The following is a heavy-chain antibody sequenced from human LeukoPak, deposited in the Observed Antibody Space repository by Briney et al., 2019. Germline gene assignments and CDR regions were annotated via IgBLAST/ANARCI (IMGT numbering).Heavy chain of an antibody. V-gene: IGHV1-2*02. CDR2: INPNSGGT. Sequence: GASVKVSCKASGYTFTGYYMHWVRQAPGQGLEWMGWINPNSGGTNYAQKFQGRVTMTRDTSISTAYMELSRLRSDDTAVYYCARERCSSTSCYGGSYYGMDVWGQGTTVTVSS. CDR3: ARERCSSTSCYGGSYYGMDV. D-gene: IGHD2-2*01. J-gene: IGHJ6*02. CDR1: GYTFTGYY.